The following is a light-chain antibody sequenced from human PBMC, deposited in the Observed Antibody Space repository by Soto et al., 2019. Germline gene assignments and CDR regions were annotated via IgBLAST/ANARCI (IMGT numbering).Light chain of an antibody. CDR2: GAS. V-gene: IGKV3-20*01. CDR1: QSVSSSY. J-gene: IGKJ1*01. Sequence: EIVLTQSPGTLSLSPGERATLSCRASQSVSSSYLAWYQQKPGQAPRLLIYGASSRATGIPDRFSGSGSGTVFTLTISRLEPEEFAVYSCQQYGSSPRTFGQGTKVEIK. CDR3: QQYGSSPRT.